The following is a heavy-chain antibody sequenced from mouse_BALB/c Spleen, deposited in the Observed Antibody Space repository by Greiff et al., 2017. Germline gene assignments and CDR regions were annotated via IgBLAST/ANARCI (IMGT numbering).Heavy chain of an antibody. V-gene: IGHV14-3*02. J-gene: IGHJ2*01. CDR1: GFNIKDTY. CDR2: IDPANGNT. CDR3: ARMGYYGRPLDY. Sequence: VQLQQSGAELVKPGASVKLSCTASGFNIKDTYMHWVKQRPEQGLEWIGRIDPANGNTKYDPKFQGKATITADTSSNTAYLQLSSLTSEDTAVYYCARMGYYGRPLDYWGQGTTLTVAS. D-gene: IGHD1-1*01.